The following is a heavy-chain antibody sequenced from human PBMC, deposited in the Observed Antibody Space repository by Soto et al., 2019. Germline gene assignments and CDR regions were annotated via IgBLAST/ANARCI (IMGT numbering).Heavy chain of an antibody. D-gene: IGHD3-10*01. J-gene: IGHJ5*02. CDR3: ARGYLSSWFDP. CDR2: IYYGGST. V-gene: IGHV4-59*01. Sequence: SETLSLTCTVSGGSISSYYLSWIRQPPGKGLEWIGYIYYGGSTNYNPSLKSRVTISVDTSKNQFSLKLSSVTAADTAVYYCARGYLSSWFDPWGQGTLVTVSS. CDR1: GGSISSYY.